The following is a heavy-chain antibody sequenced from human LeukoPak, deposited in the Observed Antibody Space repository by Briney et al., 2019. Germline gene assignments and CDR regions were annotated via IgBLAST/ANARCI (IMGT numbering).Heavy chain of an antibody. Sequence: KPSETLSLTCTVSDGSITNYDWSWVRQPPGKGLEFIGHVHYSGTADYNPSLKSRVTISIDTSKKHFFLKLKSVTAADTAVYYCARTLYSSSWYNDYWGQGTLVTVSS. CDR3: ARTLYSSSWYNDY. CDR2: VHYSGTA. J-gene: IGHJ4*02. V-gene: IGHV4-59*01. CDR1: DGSITNYD. D-gene: IGHD6-13*01.